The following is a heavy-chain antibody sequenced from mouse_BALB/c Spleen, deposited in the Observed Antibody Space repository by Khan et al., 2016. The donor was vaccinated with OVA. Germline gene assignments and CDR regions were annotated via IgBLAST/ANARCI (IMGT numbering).Heavy chain of an antibody. CDR3: AAHRYDGYYAMDY. Sequence: QVQLKQSGPGLVAPSQSLSITCTVSGFSLTSYAVHWVSQPPGKGLEWLVVIWSDGTTTYNSALKSRLSISKDNSKSQGFLKTNSRQTEDTARYYCAAHRYDGYYAMDYWGQGTSVTVSS. V-gene: IGHV2-6*02. CDR1: GFSLTSYA. CDR2: IWSDGTT. D-gene: IGHD2-14*01. J-gene: IGHJ4*01.